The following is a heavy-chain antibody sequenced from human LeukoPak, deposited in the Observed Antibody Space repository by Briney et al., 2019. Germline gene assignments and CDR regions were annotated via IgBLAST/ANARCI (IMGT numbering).Heavy chain of an antibody. D-gene: IGHD3-22*01. CDR1: GFPFSNYA. CDR3: ARAYDTFDY. J-gene: IGHJ4*02. CDR2: LISSGTTT. Sequence: GGSLRLSCAASGFPFSNYAMSWVRQAPGKGLEWVSSLISSGTTTYYADSVKGRFTISRDNSKNTLYLQMNSLRAEDTAVYYCARAYDTFDYWGQGTLVTVSS. V-gene: IGHV3-23*01.